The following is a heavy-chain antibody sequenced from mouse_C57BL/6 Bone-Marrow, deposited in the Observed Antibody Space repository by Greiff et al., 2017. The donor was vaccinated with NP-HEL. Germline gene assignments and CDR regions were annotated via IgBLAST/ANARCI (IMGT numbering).Heavy chain of an antibody. CDR2: IHPSDSYT. Sequence: QVQLPQPGAELVKPGASVKVSCKASGYTFTSYWMHWVKQRPGQGLEWIGRIHPSDSYTNYNQKFKGKATLSVDKSSSTAYMQLSSLTSEDSAVYYCAISSSYDWYFDVWGTGTTVTVSS. V-gene: IGHV1-74*01. D-gene: IGHD1-1*01. J-gene: IGHJ1*03. CDR1: GYTFTSYW. CDR3: AISSSYDWYFDV.